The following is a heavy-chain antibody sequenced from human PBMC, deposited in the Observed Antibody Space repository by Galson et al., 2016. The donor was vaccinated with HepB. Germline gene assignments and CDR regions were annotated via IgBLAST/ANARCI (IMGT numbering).Heavy chain of an antibody. D-gene: IGHD3-10*01. CDR3: ARNRITMLRGVIINAFDI. Sequence: TLSLTCTVSGGSISSGDYYWSWIRQHPGKGLEWIGYIYYSGSTYYNPFLRSRVTISIDTSKNQFSLKLSSVTAADTAVYYCARNRITMLRGVIINAFDIWGQGTMVTVSS. J-gene: IGHJ3*02. CDR2: IYYSGST. V-gene: IGHV4-31*03. CDR1: GGSISSGDYY.